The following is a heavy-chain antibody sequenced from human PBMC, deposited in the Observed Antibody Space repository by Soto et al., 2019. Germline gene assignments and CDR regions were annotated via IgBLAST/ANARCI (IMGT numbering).Heavy chain of an antibody. CDR1: GGSISIYY. CDR2: IYYSGST. V-gene: IGHV4-59*01. D-gene: IGHD6-19*01. CDR3: ARDSYSSGWALDYYGMDV. Sequence: SETLSLTCTVSGGSISIYYWSWIRHPPGKGLEWIGYIYYSGSTNYNPSLKSRVTISVDTSKNQFSLKLSSVTAADTAVYYCARDSYSSGWALDYYGMDVWGQGTTVTVSS. J-gene: IGHJ6*02.